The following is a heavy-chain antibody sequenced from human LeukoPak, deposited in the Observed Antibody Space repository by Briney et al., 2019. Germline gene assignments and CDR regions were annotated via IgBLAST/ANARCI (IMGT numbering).Heavy chain of an antibody. Sequence: GESLKISCKGSGYSFTSYWIGWVRQMPGKGLEWMGIIYPGDSDTRYSPSFQGQVTISADKSISTAYLQWSSLKASDTAMYYCAKTFHDCSSTSCHGVGFDYWGQGTLVTVSS. J-gene: IGHJ4*02. CDR3: AKTFHDCSSTSCHGVGFDY. CDR2: IYPGDSDT. D-gene: IGHD2-2*01. V-gene: IGHV5-51*01. CDR1: GYSFTSYW.